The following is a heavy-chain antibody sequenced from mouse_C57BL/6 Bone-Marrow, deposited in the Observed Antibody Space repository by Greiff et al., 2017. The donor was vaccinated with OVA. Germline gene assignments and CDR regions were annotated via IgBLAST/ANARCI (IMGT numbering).Heavy chain of an antibody. D-gene: IGHD2-3*01. CDR3: ARDKDYDGYYVSYAMDY. Sequence: VKLKESGPGLVAPSQSLSITCTVSGFSLTSYGVHWVRQPPGKGLEWLVVIWSDGSTTYNSALKSRLSISKDNSKSQVFLKMNRLQTDDTAMYYCARDKDYDGYYVSYAMDYWGQGTSVTVSA. CDR1: GFSLTSYG. V-gene: IGHV2-6*03. CDR2: IWSDGST. J-gene: IGHJ4*01.